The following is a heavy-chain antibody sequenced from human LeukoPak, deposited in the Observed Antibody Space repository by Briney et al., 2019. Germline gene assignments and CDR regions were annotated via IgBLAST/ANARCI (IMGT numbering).Heavy chain of an antibody. Sequence: PGGSLRLSCAASGFTFSSYGMHWVRQAPGKGLEWVAFTRYDGSNKYYADSVKGRFTISRDNSKNTLYLQMNSLRAEDTAVYYCAKDGEGWSQPYYFDYWGQGTLVTVSS. CDR1: GFTFSSYG. CDR3: AKDGEGWSQPYYFDY. V-gene: IGHV3-30*02. CDR2: TRYDGSNK. D-gene: IGHD2-15*01. J-gene: IGHJ4*02.